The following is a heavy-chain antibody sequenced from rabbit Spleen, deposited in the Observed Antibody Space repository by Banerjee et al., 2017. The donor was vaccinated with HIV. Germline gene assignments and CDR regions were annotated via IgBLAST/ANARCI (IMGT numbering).Heavy chain of an antibody. CDR3: ARDLVAAIGWNFNL. D-gene: IGHD5-1*01. CDR1: GIDFSNAG. Sequence: QQQLVESGGGLVKPGASLTLTCKASGIDFSNAGIGWVRQAPGKGLEWIACINIVTGKSVYASWAKGRFTMSRTSSTTVTLQMTSLTAADTATYFCARDLVAAIGWNFNLWGPGTLVTVS. CDR2: INIVTGKS. V-gene: IGHV1S45*01. J-gene: IGHJ4*01.